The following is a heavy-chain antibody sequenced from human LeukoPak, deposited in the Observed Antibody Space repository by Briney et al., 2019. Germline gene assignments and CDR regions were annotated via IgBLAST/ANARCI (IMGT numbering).Heavy chain of an antibody. D-gene: IGHD3-10*01. Sequence: PGGSLRLSCAASGFTFSSYSMNWVRQASGKGLEWVSSISSSSSYIYYADSVKGRFTISRDNAKNSLYLQMNSLRAEDTAVYYCARDINYDYYGSGSYPSPGYWGQGTLVTVSS. CDR1: GFTFSSYS. CDR2: ISSSSSYI. CDR3: ARDINYDYYGSGSYPSPGY. V-gene: IGHV3-21*01. J-gene: IGHJ4*02.